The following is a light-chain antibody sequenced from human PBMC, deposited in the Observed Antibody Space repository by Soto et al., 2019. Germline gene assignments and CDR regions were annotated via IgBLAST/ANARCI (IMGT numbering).Light chain of an antibody. V-gene: IGLV2-14*01. Sequence: QSALTQPASVSGSPGQSITISCTGTSSDVGGYNYVSWYQQYPGRAPKLMIYEVRNRPSGVSDRFSGSKSGNTASPTISGLQAEDEANYYCSSYTSSSTLVFGGGTKVTVL. CDR1: SSDVGGYNY. J-gene: IGLJ2*01. CDR3: SSYTSSSTLV. CDR2: EVR.